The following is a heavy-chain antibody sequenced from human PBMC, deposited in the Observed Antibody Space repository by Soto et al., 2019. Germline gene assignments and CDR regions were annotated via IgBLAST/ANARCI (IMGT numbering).Heavy chain of an antibody. CDR2: IHPSGST. D-gene: IGHD1-26*01. V-gene: IGHV4-34*02. CDR3: ARGGDDSKVGRT. Sequence: QAQLQQWGAGVVKPSETLSLTCAVYGESCSGYYCSWTRQPPGKGLEWIGEIHPSGSTYYNPSLTPRLXXXRXXSKNQFSLKLSSVTAADTAVYYCARGGDDSKVGRTWGQGTLVTVSS. CDR1: GESCSGYY. J-gene: IGHJ5*02.